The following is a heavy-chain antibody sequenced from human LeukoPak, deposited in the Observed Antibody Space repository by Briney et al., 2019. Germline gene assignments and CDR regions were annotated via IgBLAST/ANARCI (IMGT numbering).Heavy chain of an antibody. CDR1: GYSISSGYY. V-gene: IGHV4-38-2*02. CDR2: IYHSGST. CDR3: ARDPRYSYETRGDY. J-gene: IGHJ4*02. D-gene: IGHD5-18*01. Sequence: SETLSLTCTVSGYSISSGYYWGWIRQPPGKGLEWIGSIYHSGSTYYNPSLKSRVTISVDTSKNQFSLKLSSVTAADTAVYYCARDPRYSYETRGDYWGQGTLVTVSS.